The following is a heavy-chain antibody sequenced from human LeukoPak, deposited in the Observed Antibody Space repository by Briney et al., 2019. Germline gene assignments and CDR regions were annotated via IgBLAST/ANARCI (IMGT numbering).Heavy chain of an antibody. CDR3: ATRGTTVTTWAPGY. V-gene: IGHV3-23*01. J-gene: IGHJ4*02. CDR1: GFTFSSHA. CDR2: ISGSGGTT. D-gene: IGHD4-17*01. Sequence: PGGSLRLSCAASGFTFSSHAMSWVRQAPGKGLEWVSAISGSGGTTYYADSVKGRFTISRDNSKNTLYLQMISLRAGDTAVYYCATRGTTVTTWAPGYWGQGTLVTVSS.